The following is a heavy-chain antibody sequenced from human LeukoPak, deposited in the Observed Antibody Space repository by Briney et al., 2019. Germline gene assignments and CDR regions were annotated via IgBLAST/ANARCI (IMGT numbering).Heavy chain of an antibody. V-gene: IGHV3-33*01. J-gene: IGHJ2*01. CDR2: IWYDGSNK. CDR3: ARGPPSGYFDL. D-gene: IGHD2-2*01. CDR1: GFTFSSYG. Sequence: GGSLRLSCAASGFTFSSYGMHWVRQAPGKGLEWVAVIWYDGSNKYYADSVKGRFTISRDNSKNTLYLQMNSLRAKDTAVYYCARGPPSGYFDLWGRGTLVTVSS.